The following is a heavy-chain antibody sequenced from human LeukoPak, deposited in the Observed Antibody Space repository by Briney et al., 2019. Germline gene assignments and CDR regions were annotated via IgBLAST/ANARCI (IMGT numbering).Heavy chain of an antibody. Sequence: GGSLRLSCAASGFTFSSYAMTWVRQAPGKGLEWVSAISGSGGRTHYADSVKGRFTISRDNSKNTLYLQMNSLRAEDTATYYCAKVSRGEPNDYWGQGTLVTVSS. J-gene: IGHJ4*02. V-gene: IGHV3-23*01. CDR2: ISGSGGRT. CDR1: GFTFSSYA. CDR3: AKVSRGEPNDY. D-gene: IGHD4-17*01.